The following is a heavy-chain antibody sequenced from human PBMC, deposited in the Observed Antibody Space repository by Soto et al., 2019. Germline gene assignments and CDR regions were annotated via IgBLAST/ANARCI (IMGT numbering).Heavy chain of an antibody. CDR2: ISAYNGNT. V-gene: IGHV1-18*01. CDR3: ARVGFGITIVGVVPVDDFDI. J-gene: IGHJ3*02. Sequence: ASXKVSCKASGYTFTSYGISWVRQAPGQGLERMGWISAYNGNTNYAQKLQGRVTMTTDTCTSTAYMELRSLRSDDTAVYYCARVGFGITIVGVVPVDDFDIWGKGTMVTASS. D-gene: IGHD3-3*01. CDR1: GYTFTSYG.